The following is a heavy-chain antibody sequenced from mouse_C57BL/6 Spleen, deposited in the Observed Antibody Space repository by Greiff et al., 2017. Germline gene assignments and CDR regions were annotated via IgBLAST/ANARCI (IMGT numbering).Heavy chain of an antibody. CDR3: ARTITTVVAEYYAMDY. CDR1: GYTFTNYW. D-gene: IGHD1-1*01. CDR2: IYPGGGYT. Sequence: VHLVESGAELVRPGTSVKMSCKASGYTFTNYWIGWAKQRPGHGLEWIGDIYPGGGYTNYNEKFKGKATLTADKSSSTAYMQFSSLTSEDSAIYYCARTITTVVAEYYAMDYWGQGTSVTVSS. J-gene: IGHJ4*01. V-gene: IGHV1-63*01.